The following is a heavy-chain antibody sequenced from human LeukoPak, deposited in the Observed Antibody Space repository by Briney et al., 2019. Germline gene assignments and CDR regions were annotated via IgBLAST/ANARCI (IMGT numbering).Heavy chain of an antibody. J-gene: IGHJ5*02. CDR2: ISSGGGYT. D-gene: IGHD6-19*01. CDR1: EFTFSDYG. V-gene: IGHV3-23*01. Sequence: GASLRLSCAASEFTFSDYGMTWVRQAPGEGLEWVSAISSGGGYTYYADSVKGRFTISRDNSKNTLYLQMNSLRAGDTAVYYCARAPGYTSGWLNWFDPWGQGTLVTVPS. CDR3: ARAPGYTSGWLNWFDP.